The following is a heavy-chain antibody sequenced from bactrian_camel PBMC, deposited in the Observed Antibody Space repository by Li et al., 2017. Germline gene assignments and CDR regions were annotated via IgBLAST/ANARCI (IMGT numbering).Heavy chain of an antibody. CDR2: TYIRGDMI. Sequence: VQLVESGGGSVQAGGSLRLSCLALYFPYDTNNRMGWFRQVPGKEREGVAATYIRGDMIYYSESVKGRFTISQDNVKNTVYLQMNSLTPEDTGLYRCKGVRLCGDSDIETVWSQGTQVT. CDR1: YFPYDTNNR. J-gene: IGHJ4*01. D-gene: IGHD3*01. V-gene: IGHV3S40*01. CDR3: KGVRLCGDSDIETV.